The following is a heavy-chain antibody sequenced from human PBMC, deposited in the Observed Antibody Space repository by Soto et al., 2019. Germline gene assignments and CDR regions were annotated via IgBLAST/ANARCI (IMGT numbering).Heavy chain of an antibody. CDR3: ALDHCNFWGDFDTGTYPDY. Sequence: GGSLRLSCAASGFTFSSYAMSWVRQAPGKGLEWVSYISSSSSTIYYADSVKGRFTISRDNAKNSLYLQMNRLRDEEKAVYYCALDHCNFWGDFDTGTYPDYWGQGTQVTVSS. CDR1: GFTFSSYA. D-gene: IGHD3-3*01. CDR2: ISSSSSTI. V-gene: IGHV3-48*02. J-gene: IGHJ4*02.